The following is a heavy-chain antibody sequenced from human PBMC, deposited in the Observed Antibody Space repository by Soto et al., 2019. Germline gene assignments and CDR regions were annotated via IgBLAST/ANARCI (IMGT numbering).Heavy chain of an antibody. CDR1: GGSISTYY. Sequence: SETLSLTCTVSGGSISTYYWSWIRRPPGKGLEWIGYIYNSGSTHSNPSLQSRVTISVDTSKNQFPLKLSSVTAADTAIYYCARARITMVREVIKYNMDVWGQGTTVTVSS. V-gene: IGHV4-59*01. CDR3: ARARITMVREVIKYNMDV. D-gene: IGHD3-10*01. J-gene: IGHJ6*02. CDR2: IYNSGST.